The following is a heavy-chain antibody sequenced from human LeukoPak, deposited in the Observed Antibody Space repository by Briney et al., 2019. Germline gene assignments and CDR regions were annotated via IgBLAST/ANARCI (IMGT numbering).Heavy chain of an antibody. D-gene: IGHD3-22*01. Sequence: GGSLRLSCAASGFTFSSYGMHWVRQAPGKGLEWVAVISYDGSNKYYADSVKGRFTISRDNSKNTLYLQMNSLRAEDTAVYYCARASGDDYYDSSADDAFDIWGQGTVVTVSS. CDR2: ISYDGSNK. CDR1: GFTFSSYG. J-gene: IGHJ3*02. CDR3: ARASGDDYYDSSADDAFDI. V-gene: IGHV3-30*03.